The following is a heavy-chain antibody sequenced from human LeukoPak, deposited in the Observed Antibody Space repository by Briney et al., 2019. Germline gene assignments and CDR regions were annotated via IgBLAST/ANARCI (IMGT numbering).Heavy chain of an antibody. CDR2: ISGSGGST. D-gene: IGHD1-1*01. V-gene: IGHV3-23*01. CDR3: ARDVSGTGGKDY. CDR1: GFTFSSYG. Sequence: PGGSLRLSCAASGFTFSSYGMSWVRQTPGKGLDWVSSISGSGGSTYFADSVKGRFTISRDNSKSTLSLQMNSLRAEDTAVYYCARDVSGTGGKDYWGQGTLVTVSS. J-gene: IGHJ4*02.